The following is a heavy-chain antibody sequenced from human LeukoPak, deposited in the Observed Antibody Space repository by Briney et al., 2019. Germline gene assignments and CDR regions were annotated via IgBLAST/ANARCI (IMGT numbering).Heavy chain of an antibody. CDR1: GDSLTSNNYF. D-gene: IGHD2-2*01. V-gene: IGHV4-31*03. Sequence: SETLSLTCTVSGDSLTSNNYFWSWVRQHPGEGLEWIGYIKARGNAYYNPSLESRVTISIDTSRKQFSLNLNSVTAADTAVYFCAREVIEPSATDAFDIWGQGTMVTVSS. J-gene: IGHJ3*02. CDR3: AREVIEPSATDAFDI. CDR2: IKARGNA.